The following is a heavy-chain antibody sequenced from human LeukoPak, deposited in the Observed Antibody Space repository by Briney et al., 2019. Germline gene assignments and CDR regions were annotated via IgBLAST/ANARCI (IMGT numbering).Heavy chain of an antibody. Sequence: GGSLRLSCAASGFTFSSYEMNWVRQAPGKGLEWVSYISSSGSTIYYADSVKGRFTISRDNAKNSLYLQMNSLRAEDTAVYYCAREREDIVVVPAAMQYYYYMDVWGKGTTVTISS. V-gene: IGHV3-48*03. J-gene: IGHJ6*03. CDR1: GFTFSSYE. D-gene: IGHD2-2*01. CDR2: ISSSGSTI. CDR3: AREREDIVVVPAAMQYYYYMDV.